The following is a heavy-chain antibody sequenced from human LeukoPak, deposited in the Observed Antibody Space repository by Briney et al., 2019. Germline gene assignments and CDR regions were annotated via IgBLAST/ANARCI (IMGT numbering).Heavy chain of an antibody. CDR2: FDPEDGET. J-gene: IGHJ4*02. V-gene: IGHV1-24*01. CDR1: GYTLTELS. CDR3: ATESPYSKSFDY. Sequence: ASVKVSCKVSGYTLTELSMHWVRQAPGEGLEWMGGFDPEDGETIYAQKFQGRVTMTEDTSTDTAYMELSSLRSEDTAVYYCATESPYSKSFDYWGQGTLVTVSS. D-gene: IGHD4-11*01.